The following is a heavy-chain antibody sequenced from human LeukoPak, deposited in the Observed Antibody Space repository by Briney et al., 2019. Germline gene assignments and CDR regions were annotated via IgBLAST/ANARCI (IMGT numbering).Heavy chain of an antibody. CDR3: AKDVSLGYCSGGSCSAHFDY. V-gene: IGHV3-9*03. Sequence: PGGSLRLSRAASGFTFDDYAMHWVRQAPGKGLEWVSGISWNSGSIAYANSVKGRFTISRDNAKNSLYLQMNSLRPEDMALYYCAKDVSLGYCSGGSCSAHFDYWGRGTLVTVSS. CDR1: GFTFDDYA. CDR2: ISWNSGSI. J-gene: IGHJ4*02. D-gene: IGHD2-15*01.